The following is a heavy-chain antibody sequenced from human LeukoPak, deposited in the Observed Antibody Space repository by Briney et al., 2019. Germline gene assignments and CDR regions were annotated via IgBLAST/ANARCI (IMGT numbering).Heavy chain of an antibody. D-gene: IGHD3-10*01. Sequence: GGSMRLSCVPSGFTFSGYWMHWVRHAPGKGLVWVSRIIRDGSATNYAGSVKGRFTISRDNAKNTLFLQMSSLRVEDTAVYYCVLHRPYGSGGYSDYWGQGTLVTVSS. CDR2: IIRDGSAT. CDR1: GFTFSGYW. J-gene: IGHJ4*02. V-gene: IGHV3-74*01. CDR3: VLHRPYGSGGYSDY.